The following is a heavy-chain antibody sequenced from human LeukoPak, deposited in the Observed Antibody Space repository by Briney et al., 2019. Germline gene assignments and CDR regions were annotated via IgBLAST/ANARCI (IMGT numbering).Heavy chain of an antibody. CDR3: ATGYCSSTSCYFGFDY. CDR1: GFTFSSYA. CDR2: ISYDGSNK. Sequence: GGSLRLSCAASGFTFSSYAMHWVRQAPGKGLEWVAVISYDGSNKYYADSVKGRFTISRDNSKNTLYLQMNSLRAEDTAVYYCATGYCSSTSCYFGFDYWGQGTLVTVSS. J-gene: IGHJ4*02. V-gene: IGHV3-30-3*01. D-gene: IGHD2-2*03.